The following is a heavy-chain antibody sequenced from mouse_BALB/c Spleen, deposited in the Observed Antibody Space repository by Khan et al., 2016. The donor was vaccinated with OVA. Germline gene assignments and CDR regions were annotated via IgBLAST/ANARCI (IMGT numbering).Heavy chain of an antibody. V-gene: IGHV5-6*01. CDR1: GFTFSTYG. Sequence: EVQLVESGGDLVEPGGSLKLSCAGSGFTFSTYGMSWVRQTPDKRLEWVATISTGGHYTYYPDSVRGRFTISSDNAKNTLYLQMTSLKSEDTAMFYCARLAYYYDSEGFAYWGQGTLVTVSA. J-gene: IGHJ3*01. D-gene: IGHD1-1*01. CDR2: ISTGGHYT. CDR3: ARLAYYYDSEGFAY.